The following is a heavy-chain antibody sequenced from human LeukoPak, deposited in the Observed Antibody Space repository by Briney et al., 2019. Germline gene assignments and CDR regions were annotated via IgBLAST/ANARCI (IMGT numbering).Heavy chain of an antibody. V-gene: IGHV4-34*01. J-gene: IGHJ6*03. CDR2: INHSGST. Sequence: SETLSLTCAVYGGSFSGYYWSWIRQPPGKGLEWIGEINHSGSTNYNPSLKGRVTISVDTSKNQFSLKLSSVTAADTAVYYCARDRGMEGGYYYYYMDVWGKGTTVTDSS. CDR1: GGSFSGYY. D-gene: IGHD1-14*01. CDR3: ARDRGMEGGYYYYYMDV.